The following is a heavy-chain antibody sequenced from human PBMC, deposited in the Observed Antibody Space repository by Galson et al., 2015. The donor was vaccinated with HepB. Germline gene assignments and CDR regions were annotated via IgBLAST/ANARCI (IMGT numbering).Heavy chain of an antibody. J-gene: IGHJ6*02. V-gene: IGHV3-9*01. CDR3: AKDVLAGKWHGMDV. Sequence: SLRLSCAASGFTFDDYAMHWVRQAPGKGLEWVSGISWNSGSIGYADSVKGRFTVSRDNAKNSLYLQMNSLRAEDTALYYCAKDVLAGKWHGMDVWGQGITVTVSS. CDR1: GFTFDDYA. D-gene: IGHD6-19*01. CDR2: ISWNSGSI.